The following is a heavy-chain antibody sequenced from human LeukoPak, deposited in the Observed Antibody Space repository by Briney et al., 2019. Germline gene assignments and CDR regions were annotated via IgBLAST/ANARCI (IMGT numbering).Heavy chain of an antibody. CDR3: ARGGYYDSSVVY. J-gene: IGHJ4*02. CDR1: GFTFDDYG. V-gene: IGHV3-20*04. Sequence: GGSLRLXCAASGFTFDDYGMSWVRHAPGKGLEWVSGINWNGGSTGYADSVKGRFTISRDNAKNSLYLQMNSLRAEDTALYYCARGGYYDSSVVYWGQGTLVTVSS. CDR2: INWNGGST. D-gene: IGHD3-22*01.